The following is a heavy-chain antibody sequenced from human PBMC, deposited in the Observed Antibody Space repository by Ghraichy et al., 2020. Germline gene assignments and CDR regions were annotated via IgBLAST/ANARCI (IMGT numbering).Heavy chain of an antibody. Sequence: ASVKVSCKASGYTFTSYDINWVRQATGQGLEWMGWMNPNSGNTGYAQKFQGRVTMTRNTSISTAYMELSSLRSEDTAVYYCARGSGGAARWVFWKVAYGMDVWGQGTTVTVSS. CDR2: MNPNSGNT. CDR3: ARGSGGAARWVFWKVAYGMDV. D-gene: IGHD6-6*01. CDR1: GYTFTSYD. J-gene: IGHJ6*02. V-gene: IGHV1-8*01.